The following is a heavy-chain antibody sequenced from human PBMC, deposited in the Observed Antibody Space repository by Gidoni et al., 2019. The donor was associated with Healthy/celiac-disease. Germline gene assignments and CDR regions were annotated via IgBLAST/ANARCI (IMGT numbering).Heavy chain of an antibody. CDR1: GYTFTRYY. J-gene: IGHJ6*02. V-gene: IGHV1-46*01. Sequence: QVQLVQCGAEVKKPGASVKGSCKESGYTFTRYYMHWVRQAPGQGLEWMGIINPSGGSTSYAQKFQCRVAMTRDTSTSTVYMELSSLRSEDTAVYYCAREMYPMVRGVIGGVTPQRSKYGMDVWGQGTTVTVSS. CDR3: AREMYPMVRGVIGGVTPQRSKYGMDV. CDR2: INPSGGST. D-gene: IGHD3-10*01.